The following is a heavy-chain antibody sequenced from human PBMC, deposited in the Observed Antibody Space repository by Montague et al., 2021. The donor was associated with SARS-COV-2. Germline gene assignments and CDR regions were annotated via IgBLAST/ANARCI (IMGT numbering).Heavy chain of an antibody. D-gene: IGHD2-8*01. CDR3: ARGARQGYGVRLGSFDY. V-gene: IGHV4-34*01. CDR2: INHSGST. CDR1: GVSFNGHS. J-gene: IGHJ4*02. Sequence: SETLSLTCAVYGVSFNGHSLNWIRQPPGKGLEWIGEINHSGSTNNNPSLKSRVTMSVDTSKNQFSLKLSSVTAADTAVYYCARGARQGYGVRLGSFDYWGQGTLVTVSS.